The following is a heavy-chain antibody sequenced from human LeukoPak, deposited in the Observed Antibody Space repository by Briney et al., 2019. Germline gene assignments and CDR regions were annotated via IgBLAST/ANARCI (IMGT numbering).Heavy chain of an antibody. D-gene: IGHD3-22*01. CDR3: ATTYYYDGSDYYAEPFDV. CDR1: GYTFTAYY. CDR2: INPNSGAT. V-gene: IGHV1-2*02. J-gene: IGHJ3*01. Sequence: GASVKVSCKGSGYTFTAYYLYWVRQAPGQGLEWMGLINPNSGATNYAQRFQGRVTMTRDTSISTAYMELSRLRSDDTAVYYCATTYYYDGSDYYAEPFDVWGEGTMVTVS.